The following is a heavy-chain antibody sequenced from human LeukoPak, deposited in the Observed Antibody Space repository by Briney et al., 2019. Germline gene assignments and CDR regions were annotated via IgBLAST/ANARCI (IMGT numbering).Heavy chain of an antibody. CDR1: GGSISSYY. V-gene: IGHV4-59*08. D-gene: IGHD2/OR15-2a*01. CDR3: ARHALNYYFFDY. J-gene: IGHJ4*02. Sequence: SETLSLTCTVFGGSISSYYWSWIRQPPGKGLEWIGYIYYSGSTNYNPSLKSRVTISVDTSKNHFSLNLTSVTAADTAIYYCARHALNYYFFDYWGQGALVTVSS. CDR2: IYYSGST.